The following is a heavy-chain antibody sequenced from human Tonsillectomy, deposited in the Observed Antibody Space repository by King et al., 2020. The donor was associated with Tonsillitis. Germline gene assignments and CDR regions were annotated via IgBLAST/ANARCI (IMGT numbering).Heavy chain of an antibody. CDR2: IIPIFGAT. Sequence: QLVQSGAEVKKPGSSVKVSCKASGGTFSAYAISWVRQAPGQGLDYMGRIIPIFGATNYAQKFRGRVTITADESTSTAYMELSSLGSEDTAVYYCARVKEGGDYLSPFDYWGQGTLVTVSS. V-gene: IGHV1-69*18. CDR1: GGTFSAYA. D-gene: IGHD4-17*01. CDR3: ARVKEGGDYLSPFDY. J-gene: IGHJ4*02.